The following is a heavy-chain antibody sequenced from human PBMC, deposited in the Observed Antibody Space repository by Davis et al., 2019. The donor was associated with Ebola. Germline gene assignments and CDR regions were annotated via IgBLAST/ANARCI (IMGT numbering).Heavy chain of an antibody. CDR1: GFSFGSHT. D-gene: IGHD3-3*01. Sequence: GESLKISCAASGFSFGSHTMTWFRQAPGKGLEWVSAITFSGGSTSYTDSVKGRFTISRDNSTSTLYLQMNSLTADDTSVYYCARAGFDEVLDYWGQGTPVTVSS. V-gene: IGHV3-23*01. CDR2: ITFSGGST. J-gene: IGHJ4*02. CDR3: ARAGFDEVLDY.